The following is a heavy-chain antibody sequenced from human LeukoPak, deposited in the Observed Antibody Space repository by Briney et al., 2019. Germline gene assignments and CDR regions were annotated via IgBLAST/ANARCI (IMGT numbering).Heavy chain of an antibody. Sequence: GGSLRLSCAASGFTFSNYAMSWVRQAPGKGLEGVSTISNANGDTYYADSVKGRFTISRDNSKNTLYLQMNSLTGEDTAIYYCAKATGNLGNWGQGTLVTLSS. CDR3: AKATGNLGN. CDR1: GFTFSNYA. D-gene: IGHD1-1*01. V-gene: IGHV3-23*01. CDR2: ISNANGDT. J-gene: IGHJ4*02.